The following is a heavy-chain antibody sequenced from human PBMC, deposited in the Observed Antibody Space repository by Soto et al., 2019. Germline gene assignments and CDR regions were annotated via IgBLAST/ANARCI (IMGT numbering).Heavy chain of an antibody. CDR1: GFSFGAYA. V-gene: IGHV3-9*01. D-gene: IGHD2-21*02. CDR3: AKSRGGTANGLDV. Sequence: QPGGSLRLSGAASGFSFGAYAMHWVRQAPGKGLEWVSGISWKSASIGYADSVKGRFTISRDNAKNSLYLQMNSLSAEDTALYHCAKSRGGTANGLDVWGQGTTVTVSS. CDR2: ISWKSASI. J-gene: IGHJ6*02.